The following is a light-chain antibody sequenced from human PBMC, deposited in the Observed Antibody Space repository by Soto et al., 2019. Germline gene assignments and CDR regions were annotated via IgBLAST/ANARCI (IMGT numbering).Light chain of an antibody. J-gene: IGKJ1*01. CDR1: QGISSY. V-gene: IGKV1-9*01. Sequence: DIQLTQSPSFLSASVGDRVTITCRASQGISSYLASYQQRPGKAPKLLMYGASTLQSGVPSRFSGSASGTTFTLTINNLQPEDFATYYCQQLNNFPRTFGQGTKVE. CDR3: QQLNNFPRT. CDR2: GAS.